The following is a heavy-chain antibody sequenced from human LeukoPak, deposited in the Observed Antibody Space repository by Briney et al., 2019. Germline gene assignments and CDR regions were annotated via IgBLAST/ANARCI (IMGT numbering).Heavy chain of an antibody. CDR3: ARSSSGTRSAGDY. V-gene: IGHV1-69*04. D-gene: IGHD6-25*01. J-gene: IGHJ4*02. CDR2: IIPILGIA. Sequence: GASVKVSCKASGGTFSSYAISWVRQAPGQGLEWMGRIIPILGIANYAQKFQGRVTITADKSTSTAYMELSSLRSEDTAVYYCARSSSGTRSAGDYWGQGTLVTVSS. CDR1: GGTFSSYA.